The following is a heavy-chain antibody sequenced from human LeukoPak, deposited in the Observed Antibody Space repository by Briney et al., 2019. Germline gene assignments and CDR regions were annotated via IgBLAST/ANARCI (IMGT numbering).Heavy chain of an antibody. V-gene: IGHV4-39*07. CDR1: GGSISSYY. CDR2: IYYSGST. Sequence: SETLSLTCTVSGGSISSYYWSWIRQPPGKGLEWIGSIYYSGSTYYNPSLKSRVTISVDTSKNQFSLKLSSVTAADTAVYYCARDPHYDLWGRGTLVTVSS. CDR3: ARDPHYDL. J-gene: IGHJ2*01.